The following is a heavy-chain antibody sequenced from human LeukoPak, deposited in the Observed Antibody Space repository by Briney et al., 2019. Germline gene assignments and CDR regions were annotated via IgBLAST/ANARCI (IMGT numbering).Heavy chain of an antibody. CDR1: GYTFTGYY. CDR3: AISTMIVVVFGN. Sequence: ASVKVSCKASGYTFTGYYMHWVRQAPGQGLEWMGWINPNSGGTNYAQKFQGRVTMTRDTSISTAYMELSRLRSDDTAVYYCAISTMIVVVFGNWGQGTVVTVSS. CDR2: INPNSGGT. J-gene: IGHJ4*02. D-gene: IGHD3-22*01. V-gene: IGHV1-2*02.